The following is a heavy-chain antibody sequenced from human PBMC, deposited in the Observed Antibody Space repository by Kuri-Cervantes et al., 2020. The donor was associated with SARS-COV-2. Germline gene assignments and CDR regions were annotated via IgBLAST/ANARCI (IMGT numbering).Heavy chain of an antibody. Sequence: GESPKISCAASGFTFSSYWMHWVRQAPGKGLVWVSRINSDGSSTSYADSVKGRFTISRDNMKNSLYLQMNSLRAEDTALYYCAKDWARFDLYGMDVWGQGTTVTVSS. J-gene: IGHJ6*02. D-gene: IGHD3-10*01. CDR2: INSDGSST. V-gene: IGHV3-74*01. CDR3: AKDWARFDLYGMDV. CDR1: GFTFSSYW.